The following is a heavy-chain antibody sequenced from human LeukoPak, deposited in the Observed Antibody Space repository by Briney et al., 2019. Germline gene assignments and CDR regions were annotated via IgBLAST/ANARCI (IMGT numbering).Heavy chain of an antibody. CDR2: IKQDGSAK. J-gene: IGHJ4*02. Sequence: GGFLRLSCAASGFTFSTYWMSWVRQAPGKGLEWVAIIKQDGSAKFYVDSVKGRFTISRDNADNSLYLQMNSLRAEDTAVYYCARGDEYYFDYWGQGTLVTVSS. CDR3: ARGDEYYFDY. V-gene: IGHV3-7*01. CDR1: GFTFSTYW.